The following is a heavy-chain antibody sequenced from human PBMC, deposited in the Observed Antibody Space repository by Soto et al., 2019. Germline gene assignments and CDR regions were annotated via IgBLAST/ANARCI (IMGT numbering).Heavy chain of an antibody. Sequence: QVQLRESGPGLVKPSQTLSLTCSVSGASVAGGSYYWRWVRQPPGKGLEWIGYIPSRGRPFYNPSLTSRGSISADTSKNQLSLQLTSVTAADTAVYYCARDTYSGYDFGLWGQGTLVTVSS. D-gene: IGHD5-12*01. CDR2: IPSRGRP. CDR1: GASVAGGSYY. J-gene: IGHJ5*02. V-gene: IGHV4-30-4*01. CDR3: ARDTYSGYDFGL.